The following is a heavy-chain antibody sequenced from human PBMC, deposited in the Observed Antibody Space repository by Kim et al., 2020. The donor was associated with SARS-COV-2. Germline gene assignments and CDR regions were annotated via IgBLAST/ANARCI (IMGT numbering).Heavy chain of an antibody. CDR2: IYYSGST. CDR3: ARVSRRRVYYYYYMDV. Sequence: SETLSLTCTVSGGSISSYYWSWIRQPPGKGLEWIGYIYYSGSTNYNPSLKSRVTISVDTSKNQFSLKLSSVTAADTAVYYCARVSRRRVYYYYYMDVWGKGTTVTVSS. V-gene: IGHV4-59*01. CDR1: GGSISSYY. J-gene: IGHJ6*03.